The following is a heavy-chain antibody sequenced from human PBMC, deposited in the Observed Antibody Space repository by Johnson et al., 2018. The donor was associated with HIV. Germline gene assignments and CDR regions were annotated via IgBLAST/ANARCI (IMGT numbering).Heavy chain of an antibody. CDR3: AKDRASVWYSGSYLVD. D-gene: IGHD1-26*01. V-gene: IGHV3-30*18. J-gene: IGHJ3*01. CDR1: ELTFSNYD. Sequence: QVQLVESGGGVVQPGRSLRLSCAASELTFSNYDMHWVRQAPGKGLEWVAVISYDGSNKYYADSVKGRFTISRDNSKNTLYLQMNSLRAEDTAVYYCAKDRASVWYSGSYLVDWGQGTMVTVSS. CDR2: ISYDGSNK.